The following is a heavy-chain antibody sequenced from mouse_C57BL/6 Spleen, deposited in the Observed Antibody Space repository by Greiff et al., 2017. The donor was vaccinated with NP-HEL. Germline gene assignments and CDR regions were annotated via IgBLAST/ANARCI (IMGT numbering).Heavy chain of an antibody. J-gene: IGHJ2*01. CDR3: ARVDTGFDY. CDR2: ISSGSSTI. V-gene: IGHV5-17*01. Sequence: EVKLMESGGGLVKPGGSLKLSCAASGFTFSDYGMHWVRQAPEKGLEWVAYISSGSSTIYYADTVKGRFTISRDNAKNTLFLQMTSLRSEDTAMYYCARVDTGFDYWGQGTTLTVSS. CDR1: GFTFSDYG.